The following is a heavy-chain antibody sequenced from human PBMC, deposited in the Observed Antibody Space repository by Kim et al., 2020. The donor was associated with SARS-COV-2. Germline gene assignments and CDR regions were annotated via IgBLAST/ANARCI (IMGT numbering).Heavy chain of an antibody. CDR1: GGSISSDY. J-gene: IGHJ4*02. D-gene: IGHD1-26*01. Sequence: SETLSLTCTVSGGSISSDYWSWIRQPPGKGLEWIGYIYYSGSTIYNPSLKSRVTISVDTSKNQFSLKLSSVTAADTAVYYCARYNGNYGFDYWGQGTLVTVSS. CDR2: IYYSGST. CDR3: ARYNGNYGFDY. V-gene: IGHV4-59*08.